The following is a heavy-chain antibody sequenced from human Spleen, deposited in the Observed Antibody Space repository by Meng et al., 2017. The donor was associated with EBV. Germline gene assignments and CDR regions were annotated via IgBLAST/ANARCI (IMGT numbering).Heavy chain of an antibody. Sequence: QAWGAGLVPCSDTLSPTCTVYVHAVRAYCWMGIRQPPGRGLEVIVDVIHSGNTSDSPSLKSRVTISLDTSKRQFSRKLRSMTAADTAVYYWATGWGKANYWGQGTLVTVSS. CDR2: VIHSGNT. V-gene: IGHV4-34*12. J-gene: IGHJ4*02. CDR3: ATGWGKANY. CDR1: VHAVRAYC. D-gene: IGHD3-16*01.